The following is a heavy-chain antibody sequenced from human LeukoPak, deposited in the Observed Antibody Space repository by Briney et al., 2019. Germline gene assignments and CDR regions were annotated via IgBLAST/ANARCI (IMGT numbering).Heavy chain of an antibody. D-gene: IGHD4-17*01. V-gene: IGHV4-34*01. CDR2: INHSGST. CDR1: GGSFSGYY. J-gene: IGHJ4*02. Sequence: PSETLSLTCAVYGGSFSGYYWNWIRQPPGKGLEWIGEINHSGSTNYNPSLKSRVTISVDTSKNQFSLKLSSVTAADTAVYYCARRATVTPNWYFDYWGQGTLVTVSS. CDR3: ARRATVTPNWYFDY.